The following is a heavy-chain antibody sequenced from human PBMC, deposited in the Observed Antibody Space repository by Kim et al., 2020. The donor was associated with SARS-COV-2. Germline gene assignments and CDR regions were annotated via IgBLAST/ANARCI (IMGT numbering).Heavy chain of an antibody. D-gene: IGHD5-12*01. J-gene: IGHJ4*02. CDR3: AKGDLGYNYQFDY. CDR1: GFTFSNYA. CDR2: ISGSSGSL. Sequence: GGSLRLSCAASGFTFSNYAMSWVRQAPGKGLEWVSSISGSSGSLYSADSVKGRFTISRDNSKDTLYLQMNSLRAEDTAVYYCAKGDLGYNYQFDYWCQGT. V-gene: IGHV3-23*01.